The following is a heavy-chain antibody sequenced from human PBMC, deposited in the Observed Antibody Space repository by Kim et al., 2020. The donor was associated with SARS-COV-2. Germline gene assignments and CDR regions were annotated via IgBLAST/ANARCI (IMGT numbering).Heavy chain of an antibody. CDR3: AKGGSSIAAAATRWFDP. CDR1: GFTFSSYA. V-gene: IGHV3-23*01. CDR2: ISGSGGST. D-gene: IGHD6-13*01. J-gene: IGHJ5*02. Sequence: GGSLRLSCAASGFTFSSYAMSWVRQAPGKGLEWVSAISGSGGSTYYADSVKGRFIISRDNSKNTLYLQMNSLRAEDTAVYYCAKGGSSIAAAATRWFDPWGQGTLVTVSS.